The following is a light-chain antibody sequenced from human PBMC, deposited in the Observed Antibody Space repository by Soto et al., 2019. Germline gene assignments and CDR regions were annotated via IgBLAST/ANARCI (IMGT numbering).Light chain of an antibody. V-gene: IGKV1-39*01. CDR2: AAS. CDR1: QSIGTY. Sequence: DLQMTQSPSSLSASVGDIFTITCRASQSIGTYLHWYQQKPGKAPKLLIYAASNLQSGVPSRFSGSGSGTDFTLTMNSLQPEDFATYYCQQGYSTPWPFGQVTKVDIK. CDR3: QQGYSTPWP. J-gene: IGKJ1*01.